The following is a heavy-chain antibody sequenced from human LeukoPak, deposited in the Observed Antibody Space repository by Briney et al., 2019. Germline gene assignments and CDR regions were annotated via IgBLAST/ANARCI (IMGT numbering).Heavy chain of an antibody. V-gene: IGHV4-39*01. Sequence: KPSETLSLTCTVSGGSISSSSYYWGWIRQPPGKGLEWIGSIYYSRSTYYNPSLKSRVTISVDTSKNQFSLKLSSVTAADTAVYYCARLSWGPYYFDYWGQGTLVTVSS. CDR2: IYYSRST. CDR3: ARLSWGPYYFDY. D-gene: IGHD7-27*01. J-gene: IGHJ4*02. CDR1: GGSISSSSYY.